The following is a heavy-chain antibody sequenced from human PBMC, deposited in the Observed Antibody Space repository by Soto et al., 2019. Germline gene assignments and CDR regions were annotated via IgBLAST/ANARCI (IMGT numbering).Heavy chain of an antibody. V-gene: IGHV1-8*01. J-gene: IGHJ4*02. CDR2: MNPNTGDS. Sequence: ASVKVSCKASGYTFTSYDIYWVRQATGQGLEWMGWMNPNTGDSGYAQKFQGRVTMTSDTSISTAHMELSSLRSEDTAVYYCARRAETNGWNGFGADKYYFDFWGQGTLVTVSS. CDR3: ARRAETNGWNGFGADKYYFDF. D-gene: IGHD1-1*01. CDR1: GYTFTSYD.